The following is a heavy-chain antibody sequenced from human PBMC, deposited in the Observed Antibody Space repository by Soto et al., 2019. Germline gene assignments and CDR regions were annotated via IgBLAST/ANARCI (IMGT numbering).Heavy chain of an antibody. Sequence: PGGSLRLSCAASGFTFSSYWMHWVRQAPGKGLVWVSRINSDGSSTSYADSVKGRFTISRDNAKNTLYLQMNSLRAEDTAVYYCARDLAEQWLVLDFDYWGQGTLVTVSS. CDR2: INSDGSST. D-gene: IGHD6-19*01. CDR3: ARDLAEQWLVLDFDY. CDR1: GFTFSSYW. V-gene: IGHV3-74*01. J-gene: IGHJ4*02.